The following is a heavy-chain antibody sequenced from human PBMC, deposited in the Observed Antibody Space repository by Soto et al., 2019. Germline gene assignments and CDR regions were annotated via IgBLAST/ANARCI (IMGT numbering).Heavy chain of an antibody. CDR3: ARDWEEYSSGWYDGGY. V-gene: IGHV3-21*01. CDR1: GFTFSSYS. D-gene: IGHD6-19*01. Sequence: EVQLVESGGGLVKPGGSLRLSCAASGFTFSSYSMNWVRQAPGKGLEWVSSISSSSSYIYYADSVKGRFTNSRDNAKNPLYLQMNSLRAEDTAVYYCARDWEEYSSGWYDGGYWGQGTLVTVSS. CDR2: ISSSSSYI. J-gene: IGHJ4*02.